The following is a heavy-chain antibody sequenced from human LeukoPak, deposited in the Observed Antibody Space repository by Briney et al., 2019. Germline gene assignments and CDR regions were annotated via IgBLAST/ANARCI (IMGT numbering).Heavy chain of an antibody. D-gene: IGHD3-22*01. CDR1: GFTFGNYG. CDR3: AIMHGYYDGSGYWVQ. J-gene: IGHJ1*01. CDR2: ITSNADRT. V-gene: IGHV3-23*01. Sequence: PGGSLRLSCAASGFTFGNYGMSWVRQAPGKGLEWVSFITSNADRTSYADSVEGRFTISRDNPRNTLYMQMNSLRDEDTALYYCAIMHGYYDGSGYWVQWGQGTLVTVSS.